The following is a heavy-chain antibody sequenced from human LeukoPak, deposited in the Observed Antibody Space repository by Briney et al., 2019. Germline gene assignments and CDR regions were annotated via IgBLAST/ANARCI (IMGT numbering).Heavy chain of an antibody. D-gene: IGHD6-19*01. J-gene: IGHJ4*02. Sequence: GGSLRLSCAASGFTFSSYAMHWVRQAPGKGLEWVAVISYDGSNKYYADSVKGRFTISRDNSKNTLYLQMNSLRAEDTAVYYCARGLGRMWLVQPTYLDYWGQGTLVAVSS. CDR3: ARGLGRMWLVQPTYLDY. V-gene: IGHV3-30*04. CDR2: ISYDGSNK. CDR1: GFTFSSYA.